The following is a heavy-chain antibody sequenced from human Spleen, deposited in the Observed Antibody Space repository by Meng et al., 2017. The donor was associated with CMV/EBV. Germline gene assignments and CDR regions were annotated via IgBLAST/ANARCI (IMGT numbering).Heavy chain of an antibody. CDR2: IYYSGST. CDR3: ASKRITIFGVVTRAIDY. CDR1: GGSISSYY. Sequence: GSLRLSCTVSGGSISSYYWSWIRQHPGKGREWIGAIYYSGSTNYNPSLKSRVTISVDTSRNPFSLKLSSVTAADTAVYYCASKRITIFGVVTRAIDYWGQGTLVTVSS. V-gene: IGHV4-59*01. J-gene: IGHJ4*02. D-gene: IGHD3-3*01.